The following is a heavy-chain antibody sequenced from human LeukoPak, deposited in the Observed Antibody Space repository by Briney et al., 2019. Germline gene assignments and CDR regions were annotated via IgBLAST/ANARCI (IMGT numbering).Heavy chain of an antibody. J-gene: IGHJ4*02. Sequence: SETLSLTCAVYGGSFSGYYWSWIRQPPGKGLEWTGEINHSGSTNYNTSLKSRVTIPVDTSKNQFSLKLSSVTAADTAVYYCARIGRDGYNFHYWGQGTLVTVSS. CDR3: ARIGRDGYNFHY. D-gene: IGHD5-24*01. V-gene: IGHV4-34*01. CDR1: GGSFSGYY. CDR2: INHSGST.